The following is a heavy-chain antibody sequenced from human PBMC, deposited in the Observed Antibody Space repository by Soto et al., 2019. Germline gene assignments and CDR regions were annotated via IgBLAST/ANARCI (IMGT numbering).Heavy chain of an antibody. Sequence: QVQLVQSGGEVKKPGASVKVSCKASGYAFTTYGVTWVRQAPGQRLEWMGWNSPYSGHTSYAQKLQDRVILSTESXTTXXXXXXXXXXXXXXAVYXCAXXXXXXXTGLVDFWGQGTLVTVSS. CDR1: GYAFTTYG. D-gene: IGHD3-10*01. CDR2: NSPYSGHT. J-gene: IGHJ4*02. V-gene: IGHV1-18*01. CDR3: AXXXXXXXTGLVDF.